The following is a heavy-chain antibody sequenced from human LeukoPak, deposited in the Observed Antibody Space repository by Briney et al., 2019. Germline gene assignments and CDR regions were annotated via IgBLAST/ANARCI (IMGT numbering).Heavy chain of an antibody. CDR3: ATWGSSLALYWFDP. D-gene: IGHD6-6*01. J-gene: IGHJ5*02. CDR2: FDPEDGET. V-gene: IGHV1-24*01. Sequence: GASVKVSCKVSGYTLTELSMHWVRQAPGKGLEWMGGFDPEDGETIYAQEFQGRVTMTEDTSTDTAYMELSSLRSEDTAVYYCATWGSSLALYWFDPWGQGTLVTVSS. CDR1: GYTLTELS.